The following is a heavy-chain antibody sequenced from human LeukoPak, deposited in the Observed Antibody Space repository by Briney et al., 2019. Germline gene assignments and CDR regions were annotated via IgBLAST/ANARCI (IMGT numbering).Heavy chain of an antibody. V-gene: IGHV3-48*01. CDR3: VRDHHWGFDS. Sequence: GGSLRLSCAASGFTFTSYSMNWVRQAPGKGLEWVSYIRSRPSTIYYADSVKGRFTISRDDAKNSLYLQMNSLRAEDTAIYYCVRDHHWGFDSWGQGTPVTVSS. D-gene: IGHD7-27*01. J-gene: IGHJ4*02. CDR1: GFTFTSYS. CDR2: IRSRPSTI.